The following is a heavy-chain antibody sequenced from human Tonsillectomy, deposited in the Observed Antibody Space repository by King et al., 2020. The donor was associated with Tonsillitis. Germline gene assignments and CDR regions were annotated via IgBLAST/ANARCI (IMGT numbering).Heavy chain of an antibody. CDR1: GGTFSYYT. D-gene: IGHD3-3*01. Sequence: QLVQSGAEVKKPGSSVKVSCKASGGTFSYYTINWVRQAPGQGLEWMGRIIPILGIADHAQKFQGRVTITADKSTSTAYMELSSLRSEDTAVYYCARVGAPSGFNGDYWGQGTLVTVSS. J-gene: IGHJ4*02. CDR2: IIPILGIA. V-gene: IGHV1-69*04. CDR3: ARVGAPSGFNGDY.